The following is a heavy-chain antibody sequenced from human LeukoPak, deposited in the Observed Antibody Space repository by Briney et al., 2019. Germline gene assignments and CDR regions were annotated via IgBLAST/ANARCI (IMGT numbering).Heavy chain of an antibody. D-gene: IGHD3-22*01. J-gene: IGHJ6*03. Sequence: GASVKVSCXASGYTFTSYDINWVRQATGQGLEWMGWMNPNSGNTGYAQKFQGRVTMTRNTSISTAYMELSSLRSEDTAVYYCARGRRTRYYDSSGYSPYYYYMDVWGKGTTVTASS. CDR1: GYTFTSYD. CDR2: MNPNSGNT. V-gene: IGHV1-8*01. CDR3: ARGRRTRYYDSSGYSPYYYYMDV.